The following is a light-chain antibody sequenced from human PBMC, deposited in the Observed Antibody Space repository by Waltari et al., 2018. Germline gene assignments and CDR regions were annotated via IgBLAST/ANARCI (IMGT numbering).Light chain of an antibody. CDR3: AAWDDSLNGPV. Sequence: SVLTQPPSASGTPGPRVTIPCSGCSPNIGSNTVNWYQQLPGTAPKLLIYRNNQRPSGVPDRFSGSKSGTSASLAISGLQSEDEADYYCAAWDDSLNGPVFGGGTKLTVL. CDR1: SPNIGSNT. J-gene: IGLJ2*01. V-gene: IGLV1-44*01. CDR2: RNN.